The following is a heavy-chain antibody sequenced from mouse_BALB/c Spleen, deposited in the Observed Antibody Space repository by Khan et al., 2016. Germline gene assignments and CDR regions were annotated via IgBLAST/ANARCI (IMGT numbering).Heavy chain of an antibody. CDR3: ARIGGTRDAMDY. D-gene: IGHD2-14*01. Sequence: QVQLQQSGAELVRPASSVKISCKASGYAFSSYWMNWVKQRPGQGLEWIGQIFPGDGDTNYNRKFKGKATLTADKSSNQAYLQLSSLTTEDSAVYFCARIGGTRDAMDYWGQGTSVTVSS. CDR1: GYAFSSYW. CDR2: IFPGDGDT. J-gene: IGHJ4*01. V-gene: IGHV1-80*01.